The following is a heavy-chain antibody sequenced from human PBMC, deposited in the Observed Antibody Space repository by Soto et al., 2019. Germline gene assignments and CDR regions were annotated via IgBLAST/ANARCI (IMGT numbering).Heavy chain of an antibody. CDR3: ARENYDGSGAPCLDY. V-gene: IGHV4-59*01. CDR2: IYNSGST. CDR1: SGSIINYY. D-gene: IGHD3-22*01. Sequence: SETLSLTCTVSSGSIINYYWSWIRQPPGKGLEYIGYIYNSGSTYYNPSLRSRVTISVDTSKNQFSLKLTSVTAADTAGYYCARENYDGSGAPCLDYWGQGTLVPVST. J-gene: IGHJ4*02.